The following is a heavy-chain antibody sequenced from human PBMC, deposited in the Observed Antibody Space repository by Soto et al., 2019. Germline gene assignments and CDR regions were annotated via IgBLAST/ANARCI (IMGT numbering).Heavy chain of an antibody. CDR3: ASPYDSSGKHAFDI. CDR1: GFTFSSYS. Sequence: GGSLGLSCAASGFTFSSYSMNWVRQAPGKGLEWVSSISSSSSYIYYADSVKGRFTISRDNAKNSLYLQMNSLRAEDTAVYYCASPYDSSGKHAFDIWGQGTMVTVSS. D-gene: IGHD3-22*01. V-gene: IGHV3-21*01. CDR2: ISSSSSYI. J-gene: IGHJ3*02.